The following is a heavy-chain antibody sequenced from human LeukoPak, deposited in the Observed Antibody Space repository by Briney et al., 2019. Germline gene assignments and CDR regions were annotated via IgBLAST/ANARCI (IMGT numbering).Heavy chain of an antibody. V-gene: IGHV3-66*02. Sequence: PGGSLRLSCAASGFTASSNYMSWVRQAPGKRLEWVSVIYSGGSTYYADSVKGRFTISRDNSKNTLYLQMNSLRAEDTAVYYCARTVDGYKGDYFDYWGQGTLVTVSS. D-gene: IGHD5-24*01. CDR1: GFTASSNY. CDR2: IYSGGST. CDR3: ARTVDGYKGDYFDY. J-gene: IGHJ4*02.